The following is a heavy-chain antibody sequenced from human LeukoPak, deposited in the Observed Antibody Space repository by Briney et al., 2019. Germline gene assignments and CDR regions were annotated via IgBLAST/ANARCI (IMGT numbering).Heavy chain of an antibody. D-gene: IGHD2-2*01. Sequence: GASVKVSCKASGYTFNTYDINWVRQASGQGLEWMGWIRPTSGDTGYAQKFQGRVTMTRNTSISAVYMELSSLRSEDTAVYYWAIVFHAGSCLGYWGQGTLVTVSS. V-gene: IGHV1-8*01. J-gene: IGHJ4*02. CDR2: IRPTSGDT. CDR1: GYTFNTYD. CDR3: AIVFHAGSCLGY.